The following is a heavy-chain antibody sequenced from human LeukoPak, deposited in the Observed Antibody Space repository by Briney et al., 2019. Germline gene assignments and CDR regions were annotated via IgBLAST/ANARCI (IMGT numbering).Heavy chain of an antibody. CDR3: ARDQRSGSYYGRGLDY. CDR1: GYTFTSYH. CDR2: INPSGGST. Sequence: ASVKVSCKASGYTFTSYHMHWVRQAPGQGLEWMGIINPSGGSTSYAQKFQGRVTMTRDTSTSTVYMELSSLRSEDTAVYYCARDQRSGSYYGRGLDYWGQGTLVTVSS. D-gene: IGHD1-26*01. V-gene: IGHV1-46*01. J-gene: IGHJ4*02.